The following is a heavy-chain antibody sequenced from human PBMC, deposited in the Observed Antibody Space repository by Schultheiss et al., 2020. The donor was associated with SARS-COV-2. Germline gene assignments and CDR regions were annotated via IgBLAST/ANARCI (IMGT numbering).Heavy chain of an antibody. V-gene: IGHV4-39*01. CDR1: GGSISSSSYY. CDR3: ARHTIVVVVAATHPGGMDV. Sequence: SETLSLTCTVSGGSISSSSYYWGWIRQPPGKGLEWIGYIYYSGSTNYNPSLKSRVTISVDTSKNQFSLKLSSVTAADTAVYYCARHTIVVVVAATHPGGMDVWGQGTTVTVSS. D-gene: IGHD2-15*01. J-gene: IGHJ6*02. CDR2: IYYSGST.